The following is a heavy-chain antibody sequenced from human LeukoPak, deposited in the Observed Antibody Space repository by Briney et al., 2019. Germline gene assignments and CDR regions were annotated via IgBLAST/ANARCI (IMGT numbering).Heavy chain of an antibody. D-gene: IGHD3-10*01. CDR3: ARDGFMVRGVQAFDI. J-gene: IGHJ3*02. CDR2: IYTSGST. CDR1: GGSISSYY. Sequence: PSETLSLTCTVSGGSISSYYWSWIRQPAGKGLEWIGRIYTSGSTNDNPSLKSRVTMSVDTSKNQFSLKLSSVTAADTAVYYCARDGFMVRGVQAFDIWGQGTMVSVSS. V-gene: IGHV4-4*07.